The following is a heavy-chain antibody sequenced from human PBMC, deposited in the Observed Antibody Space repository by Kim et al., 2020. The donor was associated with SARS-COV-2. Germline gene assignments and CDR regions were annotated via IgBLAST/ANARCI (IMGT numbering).Heavy chain of an antibody. CDR1: GYTFTSYD. CDR2: MNPNSGNT. J-gene: IGHJ6*03. Sequence: ASVKVSCKASGYTFTSYDINWVRQATGQGLEWMGWMNPNSGNTGYAQKFQGRVTMTRNTSISTAYMELSSLRSEDTAVYYCARGGIFGVVIDYYYYMDVWGKGTTVTVSS. D-gene: IGHD3-3*01. CDR3: ARGGIFGVVIDYYYYMDV. V-gene: IGHV1-8*01.